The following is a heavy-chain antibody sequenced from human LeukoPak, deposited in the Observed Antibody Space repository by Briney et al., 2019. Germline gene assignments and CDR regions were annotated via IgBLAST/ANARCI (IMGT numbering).Heavy chain of an antibody. V-gene: IGHV4-59*01. Sequence: PSETLSLTCTVSGGSISSYYWSWIRQPPGKGLEWIGYIYYSGSTNYNPSLKSRVTISVSTSKNQFSLKLSSVTAADTAVYYCARSSVTTFFDYWGQGTLVTVSS. CDR1: GGSISSYY. CDR2: IYYSGST. CDR3: ARSSVTTFFDY. D-gene: IGHD3-10*02. J-gene: IGHJ4*02.